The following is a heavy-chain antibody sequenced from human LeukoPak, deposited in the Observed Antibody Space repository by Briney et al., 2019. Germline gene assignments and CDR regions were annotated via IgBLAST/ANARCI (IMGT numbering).Heavy chain of an antibody. V-gene: IGHV3-48*04. CDR1: GFTFSNAW. J-gene: IGHJ6*02. D-gene: IGHD3-3*01. Sequence: PGGSLRLSCAASGFTFSNAWMSWVRQAPGKGLEWVSYISSSSSTMYYADSVKGRFTISRDNAKNSLYLQMNSLRAEDTAVYYCARDRTRDFGVVIARPHYYYGMDVWGQGTTVTVSS. CDR3: ARDRTRDFGVVIARPHYYYGMDV. CDR2: ISSSSSTM.